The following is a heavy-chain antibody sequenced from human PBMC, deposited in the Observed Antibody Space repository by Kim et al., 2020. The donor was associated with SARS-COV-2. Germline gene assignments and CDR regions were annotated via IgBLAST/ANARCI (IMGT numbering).Heavy chain of an antibody. Sequence: SETLSLTCAVHGGSLSGSYCSWIRQPPGKGLEWIGESNHLGGTNYNPSLKSRVTISVDTSKNQFSLRLSSVTAGDTAVYYCARLGGNTQMGYNWFDPWG. V-gene: IGHV4-34*01. CDR1: GGSLSGSY. CDR2: SNHLGGT. J-gene: IGHJ5*02. D-gene: IGHD1-26*01. CDR3: ARLGGNTQMGYNWFDP.